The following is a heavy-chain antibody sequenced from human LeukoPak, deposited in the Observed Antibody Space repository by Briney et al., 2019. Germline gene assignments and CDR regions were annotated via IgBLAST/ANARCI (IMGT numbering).Heavy chain of an antibody. Sequence: GASVEVSCKASGYTFTSYYMHWVRQAPGQGLEWMGIINPSGGSTSYAQKFQGRVTMTRDTSTSTVYMELSSLRSEDTAVYYCARRAFNYYGSGSQPFDYWGQGTLVTVSS. D-gene: IGHD3-10*01. J-gene: IGHJ4*02. CDR2: INPSGGST. CDR1: GYTFTSYY. V-gene: IGHV1-46*01. CDR3: ARRAFNYYGSGSQPFDY.